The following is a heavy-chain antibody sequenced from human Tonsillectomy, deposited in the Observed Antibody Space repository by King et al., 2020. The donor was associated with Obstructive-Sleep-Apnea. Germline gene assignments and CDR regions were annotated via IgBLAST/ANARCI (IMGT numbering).Heavy chain of an antibody. Sequence: QLVQSGAEVKKPGASVKVSCKASGYTFTGYFMHWVRQAPGQRLEWMGWINPNSGGTNYAQKFQGWVTMTRDTFISTAYMELSRLRSDDTAVYYCARDGVGGQSMDVWGQGTTVTVSS. D-gene: IGHD1-26*01. V-gene: IGHV1-2*04. CDR1: GYTFTGYF. CDR2: INPNSGGT. J-gene: IGHJ6*02. CDR3: ARDGVGGQSMDV.